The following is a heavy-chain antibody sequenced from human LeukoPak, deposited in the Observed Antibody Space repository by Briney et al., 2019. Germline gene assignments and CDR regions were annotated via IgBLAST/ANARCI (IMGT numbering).Heavy chain of an antibody. CDR1: EFTFRNYG. J-gene: IGHJ4*02. D-gene: IGHD6-19*01. CDR2: IRFDGSDT. V-gene: IGHV3-33*01. CDR3: VRALSSDNGWYYFDF. Sequence: GGSLRLSCAASEFTFRNYGMHWVRQAPGKGLEWVTFIRFDGSDTYYAGSVKGRFSISRDDSKNILYLQMNSLKVEDTALYYCVRALSSDNGWYYFDFWGQGTLVTVSS.